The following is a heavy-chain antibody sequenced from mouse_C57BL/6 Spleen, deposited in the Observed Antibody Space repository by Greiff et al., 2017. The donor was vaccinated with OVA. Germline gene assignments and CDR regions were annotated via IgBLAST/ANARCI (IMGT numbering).Heavy chain of an antibody. D-gene: IGHD2-1*01. CDR1: GFTFSDYG. CDR2: ISSGSSTI. V-gene: IGHV5-17*01. J-gene: IGHJ1*03. Sequence: DVMLVESGGGLVKPGGSLKLSCAASGFTFSDYGMHWVRQAPEKGLEWVAYISSGSSTIYYADTVKGRFTISRDNAKNTLFLQMTSLRSEDTAMYYCARYYANLGDWYFDVWGTGTTVTVSS. CDR3: ARYYANLGDWYFDV.